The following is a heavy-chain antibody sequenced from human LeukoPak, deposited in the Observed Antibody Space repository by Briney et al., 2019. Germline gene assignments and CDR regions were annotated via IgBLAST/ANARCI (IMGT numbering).Heavy chain of an antibody. J-gene: IGHJ5*02. CDR2: IYYSGST. CDR3: ARRHSNWFDP. CDR1: GGSISSTSYY. V-gene: IGHV4-39*01. Sequence: PSETLSLTCTVSGGSISSTSYYWGWIRQPPGKGLEWIGSIYYSGSTYYNPSLKSRVTISVDTSKNQFSLKLSSVTAADTAVYYCARRHSNWFDPWGQGTLVTVSS.